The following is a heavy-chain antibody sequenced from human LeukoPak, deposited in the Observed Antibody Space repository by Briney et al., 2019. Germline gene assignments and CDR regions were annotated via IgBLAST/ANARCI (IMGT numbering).Heavy chain of an antibody. Sequence: GASVKVSCKASGYTFTSYYMHWVRQAPGQGLEWMGIINPSGGSTSYARKFQGRVTMTRDMSTSTVYMELSSLRSEDTAVYYCASESGVYCGGDCYAFDYWGQGTLVTVSS. J-gene: IGHJ4*02. CDR1: GYTFTSYY. V-gene: IGHV1-46*01. D-gene: IGHD2-21*02. CDR3: ASESGVYCGGDCYAFDY. CDR2: INPSGGST.